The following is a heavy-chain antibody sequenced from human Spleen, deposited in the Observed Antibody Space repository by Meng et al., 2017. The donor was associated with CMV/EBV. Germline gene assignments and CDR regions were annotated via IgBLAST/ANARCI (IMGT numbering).Heavy chain of an antibody. J-gene: IGHJ4*02. CDR3: ARVGSSWSNDY. V-gene: IGHV3-30-3*01. CDR2: ISYDGSNE. Sequence: GGSLRLSCAASGFTFSSYWMSWVRQAPGKGLEWVSIISYDGSNEYYADSVKGRFTVSRDSSKNTLYLQMNSLRPEDTAVYYCARVGSSWSNDYWGQGTLVTVSS. CDR1: GFTFSSYW. D-gene: IGHD6-13*01.